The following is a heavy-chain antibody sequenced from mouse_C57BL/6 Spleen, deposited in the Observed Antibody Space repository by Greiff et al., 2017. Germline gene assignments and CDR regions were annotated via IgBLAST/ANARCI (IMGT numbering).Heavy chain of an antibody. CDR3: ARDITTRGYFDV. CDR1: GYAFSSYW. D-gene: IGHD1-2*01. V-gene: IGHV1-80*01. CDR2: IYPGDGDT. J-gene: IGHJ1*03. Sequence: VKLMESGAELVKPGASVKISCKASGYAFSSYWMNWVKQRPGKGLEWIGQIYPGDGDTNYNGKFKGKATLTADKSSSTAYMQLSSLTSEDSAVYFCARDITTRGYFDVWGTGTTVTVSS.